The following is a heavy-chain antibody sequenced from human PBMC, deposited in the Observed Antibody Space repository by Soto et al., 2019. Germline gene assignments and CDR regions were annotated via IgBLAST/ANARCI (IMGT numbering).Heavy chain of an antibody. J-gene: IGHJ4*02. CDR3: TRSITGFSYADS. CDR1: GFTFSTYW. V-gene: IGHV3-74*01. D-gene: IGHD2-2*01. Sequence: EVQLVESGGVLVQPGGSLRLSCAASGFTFSTYWMHWVRQAPGKGLVWVSRINGDGSDTVYADSVKGRFTISRDNAKNTLYLQMNSLRAEDTAVYYCTRSITGFSYADSWGRGILVTVSS. CDR2: INGDGSDT.